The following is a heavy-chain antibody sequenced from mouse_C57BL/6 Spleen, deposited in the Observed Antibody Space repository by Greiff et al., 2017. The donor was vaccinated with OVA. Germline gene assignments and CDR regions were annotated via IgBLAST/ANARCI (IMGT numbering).Heavy chain of an antibody. CDR2: IYPGDGDT. Sequence: VQLQQSGAELVKPGASVKISCKASGYAFSSYWMNWVKQRPGKGLEWIGQIYPGDGDTNYNGKFKGKATLTADKSSSTAYMQLSSLTSEDSAVYFCARGTFLYAMDYWGQGTSVTVSS. D-gene: IGHD3-3*01. J-gene: IGHJ4*01. CDR1: GYAFSSYW. CDR3: ARGTFLYAMDY. V-gene: IGHV1-80*01.